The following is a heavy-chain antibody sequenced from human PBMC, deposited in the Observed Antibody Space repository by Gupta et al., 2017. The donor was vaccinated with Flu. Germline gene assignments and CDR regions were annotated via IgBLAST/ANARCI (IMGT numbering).Heavy chain of an antibody. V-gene: IGHV5-51*03. J-gene: IGHJ6*02. Sequence: VQLVQPGAEVKQPGDSLKISCKASGYSFSSFWIGWVRQMPGKGLEWRGIVYPGDSDVRYSPSFQGQVTISADKSINTAYLQWSRLKASDTAIYYCAKEITGSHGMEVWGQGTTVTVSS. CDR1: GYSFSSFW. CDR2: VYPGDSDV. CDR3: AKEITGSHGMEV. D-gene: IGHD1-20*01.